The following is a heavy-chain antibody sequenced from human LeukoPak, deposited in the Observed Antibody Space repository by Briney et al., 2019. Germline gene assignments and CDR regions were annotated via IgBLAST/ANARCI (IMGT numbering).Heavy chain of an antibody. CDR3: ARDSGEGSGRHTYPSD. CDR2: IRYDGSNK. D-gene: IGHD6-19*01. V-gene: IGHV3-30*02. CDR1: GFTFSSYG. J-gene: IGHJ4*02. Sequence: GGSLRLSCAASGFTFSSYGMHWVRQAPGKGLEWVAFIRYDGSNKYYADSVKGRFTISRDNSKNTLYLQMNSLRAEDTAVYYCARDSGEGSGRHTYPSDWGQGTLVTVSS.